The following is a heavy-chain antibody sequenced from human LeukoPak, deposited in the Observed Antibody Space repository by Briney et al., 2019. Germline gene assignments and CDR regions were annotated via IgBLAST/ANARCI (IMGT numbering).Heavy chain of an antibody. Sequence: GRSLRLSCAASGFTFDDYAMDWGPDAPGEGLEWGSGIRFNSDTIAYADSVKGLFTISRDNAKNSLYLQMNSLRAEDTALYYCAKDYCGGDCYSGWYFDLWGRGTLVTVSS. CDR1: GFTFDDYA. J-gene: IGHJ2*01. CDR2: IRFNSDTI. D-gene: IGHD2-21*02. CDR3: AKDYCGGDCYSGWYFDL. V-gene: IGHV3-9*01.